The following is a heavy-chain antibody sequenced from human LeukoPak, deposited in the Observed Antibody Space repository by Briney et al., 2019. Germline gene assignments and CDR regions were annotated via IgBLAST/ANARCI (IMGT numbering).Heavy chain of an antibody. CDR3: ARQFYESRSPHAKYFQQ. D-gene: IGHD3-22*01. J-gene: IGHJ1*01. Sequence: PSETLSLTCSVSGGSLSSSSYYWDWIRQAPGRGLEWIGNIYYSGSTYYSPSLKSRVTISLDTSKNQFSLKLNSVTAADTAVYYCARQFYESRSPHAKYFQQWGQGTLVTVSS. CDR2: IYYSGST. CDR1: GGSLSSSSYY. V-gene: IGHV4-39*01.